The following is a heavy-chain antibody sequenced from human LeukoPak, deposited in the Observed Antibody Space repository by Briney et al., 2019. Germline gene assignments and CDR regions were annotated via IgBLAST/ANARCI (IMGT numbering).Heavy chain of an antibody. Sequence: SETLSLTCTVSGYSISSGYYWGWIRQPPGKGLEWIGSMYHSGSTYYNPSLKSRVAISVDTSKNQLSLKLNSVTAADTAVYSCARDSLYYDSSGYLLWPDYWGRGTLVTVSS. CDR1: GYSISSGYY. J-gene: IGHJ4*02. V-gene: IGHV4-38-2*02. D-gene: IGHD3-22*01. CDR3: ARDSLYYDSSGYLLWPDY. CDR2: MYHSGST.